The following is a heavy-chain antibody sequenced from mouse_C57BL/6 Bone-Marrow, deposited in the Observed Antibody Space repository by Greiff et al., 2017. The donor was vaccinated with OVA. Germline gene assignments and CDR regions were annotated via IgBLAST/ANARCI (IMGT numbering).Heavy chain of an antibody. CDR3: ARDPGRVAY. Sequence: EVQGVESGGGLVKPGGSLKLSCAASGFTFSSYAMSWVRQTPEKRLEWVATISDGGSYTYYPDNVKGRFTISRDNAKNNLYLQMSHLKSEDTAMYYCARDPGRVAYWGQGTLVTVSA. J-gene: IGHJ3*01. D-gene: IGHD4-1*01. CDR2: ISDGGSYT. V-gene: IGHV5-4*01. CDR1: GFTFSSYA.